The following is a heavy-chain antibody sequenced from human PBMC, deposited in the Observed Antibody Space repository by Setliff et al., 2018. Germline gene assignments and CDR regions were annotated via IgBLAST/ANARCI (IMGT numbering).Heavy chain of an antibody. Sequence: GGSLRLSCAASGFTFSTYEMNWVRQAPGKGLEWVSYISSDGRTVFYADSVKGRFTISRDNAKNSLYLQMNSLRAEDTAVYYCARYSSGWQPFDYWGQGTLVTVSS. CDR3: ARYSSGWQPFDY. CDR1: GFTFSTYE. CDR2: ISSDGRTV. D-gene: IGHD6-19*01. J-gene: IGHJ4*02. V-gene: IGHV3-48*03.